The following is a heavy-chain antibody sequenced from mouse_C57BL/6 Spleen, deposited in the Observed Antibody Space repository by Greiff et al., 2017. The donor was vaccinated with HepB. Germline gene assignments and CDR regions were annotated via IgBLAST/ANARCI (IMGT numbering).Heavy chain of an antibody. Sequence: QVQLQQSGAELVKPGASVKISCKASGYAFSSYWMNWVKQRPGKGLEWIGQIYPGDGDTNYNGKFKGKATLTADKSSSTAYMQLSSLTSEDSAVYFCARSYYDGSSNWYFDVWGTGTTVTVSS. D-gene: IGHD1-1*01. CDR2: IYPGDGDT. CDR1: GYAFSSYW. CDR3: ARSYYDGSSNWYFDV. J-gene: IGHJ1*03. V-gene: IGHV1-80*01.